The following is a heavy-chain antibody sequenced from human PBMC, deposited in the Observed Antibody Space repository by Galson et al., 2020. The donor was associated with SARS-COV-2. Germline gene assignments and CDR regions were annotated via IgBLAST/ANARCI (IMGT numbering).Heavy chain of an antibody. Sequence: SPTLSLTCTVSGGSISSYYCSWIRQPPGKGLEWIGYIYYSGSTNYNPSLKSRVTISVDTSKNQFSLKLSSVTAADTAVYYCARGPYYYDSSGYYDAFDIWGQGTMVTVSS. D-gene: IGHD3-22*01. CDR1: GGSISSYY. V-gene: IGHV4-59*13. CDR2: IYYSGST. J-gene: IGHJ3*02. CDR3: ARGPYYYDSSGYYDAFDI.